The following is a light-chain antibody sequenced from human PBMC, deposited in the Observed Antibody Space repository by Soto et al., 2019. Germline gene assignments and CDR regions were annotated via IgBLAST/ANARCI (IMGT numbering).Light chain of an antibody. CDR1: QSISSY. J-gene: IGKJ5*01. CDR2: DAS. CDR3: QQRSNWPPIT. Sequence: IVLTQSPATPSLSPGVRATLSCRASQSISSYLAWYQQKPGQAPRLLIYDASNRATGIPARFSGSGSGTDFTLTISSLEPEDCAVYYCQQRSNWPPITFGQGTRLEIK. V-gene: IGKV3-11*01.